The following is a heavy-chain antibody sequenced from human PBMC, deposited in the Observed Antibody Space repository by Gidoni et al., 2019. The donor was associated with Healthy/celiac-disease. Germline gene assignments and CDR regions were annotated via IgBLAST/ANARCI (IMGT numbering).Heavy chain of an antibody. J-gene: IGHJ3*02. CDR1: GGSLSSSSYY. Sequence: QLQLQESPPGLVKPSENLPRTCHVSGGSLSSSSYYWRWIRQPPGKGLEWIGRIYYSGSTYYNPSLKSRVTISVDTSKNQFSLKLSSVTAADTAVYYFSIQHRTAYEMAFDIWGQGTMVTVSS. D-gene: IGHD2-21*02. V-gene: IGHV4-39*01. CDR3: SIQHRTAYEMAFDI. CDR2: IYYSGST.